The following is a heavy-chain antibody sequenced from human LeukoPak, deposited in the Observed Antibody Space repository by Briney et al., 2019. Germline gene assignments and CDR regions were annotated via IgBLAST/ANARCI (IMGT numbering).Heavy chain of an antibody. Sequence: PSETLSLTCAVYGGSFSGYYWSWIRQPPGKGLEWIGEINHSGSTNYNPSLKSRVTISVDTSNNHFSLKLISVTAAGTAVYYCARDSGTTGEVKFDPWGQGMLVTVSS. CDR1: GGSFSGYY. J-gene: IGHJ5*02. CDR2: INHSGST. CDR3: ARDSGTTGEVKFDP. D-gene: IGHD3-10*01. V-gene: IGHV4-34*01.